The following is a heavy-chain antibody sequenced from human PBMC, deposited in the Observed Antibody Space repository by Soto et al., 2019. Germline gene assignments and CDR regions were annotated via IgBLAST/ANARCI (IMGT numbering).Heavy chain of an antibody. D-gene: IGHD4-17*01. Sequence: QVQLVQSGAAVKKPGASVKVSCKASGYTLTSYGISWVRQAPGQGLEWMGWISAYNGNTNYVQKIQGRVTMTTDTSTTTAYMELRSLRSDDTAVYFCARGPDDYGDYVFDYWGQGTLVTVSS. CDR3: ARGPDDYGDYVFDY. J-gene: IGHJ4*02. V-gene: IGHV1-18*01. CDR2: ISAYNGNT. CDR1: GYTLTSYG.